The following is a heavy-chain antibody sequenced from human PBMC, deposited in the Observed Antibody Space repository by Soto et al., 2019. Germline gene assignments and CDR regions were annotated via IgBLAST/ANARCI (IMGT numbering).Heavy chain of an antibody. CDR3: ARGGERSWIQLWS. CDR1: GGSISSYY. J-gene: IGHJ5*02. V-gene: IGHV4-59*08. D-gene: IGHD5-18*01. Sequence: QVQLQESGPGLVKPSETLSLTCTVSGGSISSYYWSWIRQPPGKGLEWIGYIYYSGSTNYNPSLKRRVTISVDTSKNPFSLKLTSVTAEDTAVYYCARGGERSWIQLWSWGQGTLVTVSS. CDR2: IYYSGST.